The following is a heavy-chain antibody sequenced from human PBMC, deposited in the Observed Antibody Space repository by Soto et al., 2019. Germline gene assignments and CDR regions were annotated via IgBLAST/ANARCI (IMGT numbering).Heavy chain of an antibody. CDR1: GYTFTSYD. CDR2: MNPNSGNT. CDR3: SGNWIGPRHTPYGMDV. Sequence: ASVKVSCKASGYTFTSYDINWVRQATGQGLEWMGWMNPNSGNTGYAQKFQGRVTMTRNTSISKAYMELSSLRSEDTAVYYCSGNWIGPRHTPYGMDVWGQGTTVTVSS. D-gene: IGHD1-1*01. J-gene: IGHJ6*02. V-gene: IGHV1-8*01.